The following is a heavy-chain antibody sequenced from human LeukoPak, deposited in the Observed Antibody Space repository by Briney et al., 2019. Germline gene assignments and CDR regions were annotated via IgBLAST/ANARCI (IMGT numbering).Heavy chain of an antibody. CDR2: IYYSGST. J-gene: IGHJ4*02. V-gene: IGHV4-59*01. CDR1: GGSISSYY. Sequence: SETLSLTCTVSGGSISSYYWSWIRQPPGKGLEWIGYIYYSGSTNYNPSLKSRVTISVDTSKNQFSLRLSSVTAADTAVYYRARAGGIAVAGSLDYWGQGTLVTVSS. D-gene: IGHD6-19*01. CDR3: ARAGGIAVAGSLDY.